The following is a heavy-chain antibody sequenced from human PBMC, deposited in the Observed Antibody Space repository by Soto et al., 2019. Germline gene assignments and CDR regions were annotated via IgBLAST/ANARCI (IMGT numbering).Heavy chain of an antibody. CDR2: IYYSGST. CDR3: ARDTGYDILTGTFGGWFDP. CDR1: GGSISSYY. Sequence: TSETLSLTCTVSGGSISSYYWSWIRQPPGKGLEWIGYIYYSGSTNYNPSLKSRVTISVDTSKNQFSLKLSSVTAADTAVYYCARDTGYDILTGTFGGWFDPWGQGTLVTVSS. V-gene: IGHV4-59*01. D-gene: IGHD3-9*01. J-gene: IGHJ5*02.